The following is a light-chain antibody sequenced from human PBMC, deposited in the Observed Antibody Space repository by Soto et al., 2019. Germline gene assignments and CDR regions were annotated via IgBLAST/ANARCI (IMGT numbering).Light chain of an antibody. V-gene: IGLV7-43*01. CDR1: TGAVTSGYY. J-gene: IGLJ3*02. CDR3: LLYYDGAQV. Sequence: QAVVTQEPSLAVSPGETVTLTCASSTGAVTSGYYPNWFQQKPGQAPRPLIYSINNKHSWTPARFSGSLLGDKAALTLSGVQPEDDAEYYCLLYYDGAQVFGGGTKLTVL. CDR2: SIN.